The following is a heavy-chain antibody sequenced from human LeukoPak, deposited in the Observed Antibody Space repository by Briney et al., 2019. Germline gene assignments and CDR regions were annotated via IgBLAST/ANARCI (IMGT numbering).Heavy chain of an antibody. Sequence: GASVKVSCKASGYTFTSYGISWVRQAPGQGLEWMGWISAYNGNTNYAQKLQGRVTMTTDTSTSTAYMELRSLRSDDTAVYYCARVWRGYSGYGRGGAFDYWGQGTLVTVSS. CDR2: ISAYNGNT. V-gene: IGHV1-18*01. J-gene: IGHJ4*02. CDR1: GYTFTSYG. D-gene: IGHD5-12*01. CDR3: ARVWRGYSGYGRGGAFDY.